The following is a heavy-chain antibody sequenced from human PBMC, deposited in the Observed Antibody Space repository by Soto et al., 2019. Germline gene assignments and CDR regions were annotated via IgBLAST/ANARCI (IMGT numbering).Heavy chain of an antibody. CDR1: GGSFSGYY. CDR3: ASSGIVGREVNTWFDP. V-gene: IGHV4-34*01. J-gene: IGHJ5*02. Sequence: SETLSLTCAVYGGSFSGYYWSWIRQPPGKGLEWIGEINHSGSTNYNPSLKSRLTISIDTSKSQISLKLTSMTTADTAVYYCASSGIVGREVNTWFDPWGQGTLVTVSS. CDR2: INHSGST. D-gene: IGHD3-22*01.